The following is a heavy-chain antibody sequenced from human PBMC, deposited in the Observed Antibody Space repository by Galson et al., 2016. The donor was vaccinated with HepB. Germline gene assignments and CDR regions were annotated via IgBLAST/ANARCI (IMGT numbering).Heavy chain of an antibody. CDR3: ARGNGRPGERGDY. CDR2: INYGGTNI. CDR1: GFTFNSNW. J-gene: IGHJ4*02. D-gene: IGHD1-1*01. Sequence: SLRLSCAASGFTFNSNWMHWVRQAPGKGLVWVSRINYGGTNIDYADSVKGRFAISRDNAKNTLYLQMTNLRAEDTAVYYCARGNGRPGERGDYWGQGTLVTDSS. V-gene: IGHV3-74*01.